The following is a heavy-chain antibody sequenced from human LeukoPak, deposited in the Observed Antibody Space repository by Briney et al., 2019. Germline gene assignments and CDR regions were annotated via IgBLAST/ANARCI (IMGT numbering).Heavy chain of an antibody. D-gene: IGHD2-2*01. Sequence: PSETLSLTCTVSGASISSYYWSWIRQPPGKGLEWIGEITNTGDTKYNPSLNNRVTIAVDTSKRQFSLRLTSVTAADTAMYYCARAPYIRSWYQLSRGEDYWGQGTLVTVST. V-gene: IGHV4-34*01. CDR3: ARAPYIRSWYQLSRGEDY. J-gene: IGHJ4*02. CDR1: GASISSYY. CDR2: ITNTGDT.